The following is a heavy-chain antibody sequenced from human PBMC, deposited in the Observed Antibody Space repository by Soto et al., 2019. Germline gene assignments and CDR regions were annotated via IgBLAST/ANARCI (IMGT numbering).Heavy chain of an antibody. D-gene: IGHD2-15*01. CDR2: INHSAST. CDR1: GGSFSGYY. Sequence: SETLSLTCAVYGGSFSGYYWSWIRQPPGKGLEWIGEINHSASTNYKPSLKSRVTLSEDTSKNTFSLKLSSVTAADTAVYYCARAPDCSGGSCYDILHDAFDIWGQGTMVTVSS. V-gene: IGHV4-34*01. J-gene: IGHJ3*02. CDR3: ARAPDCSGGSCYDILHDAFDI.